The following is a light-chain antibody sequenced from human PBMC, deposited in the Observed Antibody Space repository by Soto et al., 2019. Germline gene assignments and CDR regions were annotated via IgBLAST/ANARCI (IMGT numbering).Light chain of an antibody. Sequence: QSVLTQPRSVSASPGQSVTISCTGTSSDVGTYTYVSWYQQHPGKAPKLIIYDVIKRPSGVPDRFSGSKSGNTASLTISGLQAEDEADYYCCSYAGSYNHVFGTGTKV. CDR1: SSDVGTYTY. V-gene: IGLV2-11*01. J-gene: IGLJ1*01. CDR3: CSYAGSYNHV. CDR2: DVI.